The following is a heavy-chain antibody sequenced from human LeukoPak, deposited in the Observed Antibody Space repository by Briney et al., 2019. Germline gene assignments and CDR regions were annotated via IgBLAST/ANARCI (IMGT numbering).Heavy chain of an antibody. CDR2: ISGSGGTT. CDR1: GFTFSSYA. CDR3: AELGITMIGGV. D-gene: IGHD3-10*02. J-gene: IGHJ6*04. V-gene: IGHV3-23*01. Sequence: GGSLRLSCAASGFTFSSYAMSWVRQAPGKGLEWVSGISGSGGTTYYADSVKGRFTISRDNSKNTLYLQMNSLRAEDTAVYYCAELGITMIGGVWGKGTTVTISS.